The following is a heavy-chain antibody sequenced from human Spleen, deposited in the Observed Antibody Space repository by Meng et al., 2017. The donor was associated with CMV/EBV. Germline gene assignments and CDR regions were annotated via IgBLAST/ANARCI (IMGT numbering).Heavy chain of an antibody. J-gene: IGHJ4*02. CDR1: GFTFSSYW. CDR2: INSDGSST. CDR3: AKVYEAYNPKSYFDY. V-gene: IGHV3-74*01. D-gene: IGHD2-21*01. Sequence: GESLKISCAASGFTFSSYWMHWVRQAPGKGLVWVSRINSDGSSTSYADSVKGRFTISRDNSKNTLYLQMNSLRAEDTAVYYCAKVYEAYNPKSYFDYWGQGTLVTVSS.